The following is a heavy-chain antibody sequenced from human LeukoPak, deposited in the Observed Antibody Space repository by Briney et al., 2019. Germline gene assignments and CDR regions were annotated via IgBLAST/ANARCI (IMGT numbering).Heavy chain of an antibody. Sequence: VASVKVSCKASGGTFSSYAISWVRQAPGQGLEWMGGIIPIFGTANYAQKFQGRVTITADKSTSTAYMELSSLRSEDTAVYYCAREGDGYNGDAFDIWGQGTMVTVSS. J-gene: IGHJ3*02. CDR2: IIPIFGTA. D-gene: IGHD5-24*01. V-gene: IGHV1-69*06. CDR3: AREGDGYNGDAFDI. CDR1: GGTFSSYA.